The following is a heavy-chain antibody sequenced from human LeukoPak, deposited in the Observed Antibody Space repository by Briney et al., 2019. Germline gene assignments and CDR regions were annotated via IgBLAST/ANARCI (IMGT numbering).Heavy chain of an antibody. Sequence: GSLSHSCAASGFTFSSDWMHWVCQAPGKGLVWVSRINGDGSSTHYADSVKGRYIISRDNAKNTLYLQMNSLTDEDTAVYYCARGYYGSGSYYKSLPDYWG. V-gene: IGHV3-74*01. CDR1: GFTFSSDW. J-gene: IGHJ4*01. CDR3: ARGYYGSGSYYKSLPDY. D-gene: IGHD3-10*01. CDR2: INGDGSST.